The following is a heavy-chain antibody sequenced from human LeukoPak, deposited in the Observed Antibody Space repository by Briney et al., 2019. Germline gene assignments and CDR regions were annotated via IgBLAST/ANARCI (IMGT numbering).Heavy chain of an antibody. CDR3: ARERGVRSRGDFDY. V-gene: IGHV1-8*01. Sequence: GASVTVSCKASGYTFTSYDINWGRQATGQGLEWMGWMNPNSGNTGYAQKFQGRVTMTRNTSISTAYMELSSLRSEDTAVYYCARERGVRSRGDFDYWGQGTLVTVSS. J-gene: IGHJ4*02. D-gene: IGHD3-10*01. CDR2: MNPNSGNT. CDR1: GYTFTSYD.